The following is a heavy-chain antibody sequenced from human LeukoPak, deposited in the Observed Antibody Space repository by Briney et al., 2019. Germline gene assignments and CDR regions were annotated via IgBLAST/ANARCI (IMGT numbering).Heavy chain of an antibody. CDR1: GFTFSNYA. Sequence: GGSLRLPCAASGFTFSNYAMSWVRQAPGKGLEWVSAISGIGVGIYYADSVKGRFTISRDNSKSTLYLQMNSLRAEDTALYYCAKDGFDYYDSSGYYYFDYWGQGTLVTVSS. J-gene: IGHJ4*02. V-gene: IGHV3-23*01. D-gene: IGHD3-22*01. CDR2: ISGIGVGI. CDR3: AKDGFDYYDSSGYYYFDY.